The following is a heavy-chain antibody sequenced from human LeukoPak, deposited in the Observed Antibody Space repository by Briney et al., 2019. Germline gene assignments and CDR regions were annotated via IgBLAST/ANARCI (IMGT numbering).Heavy chain of an antibody. Sequence: PGGFLRLSCAASGLTVTSNYMIWVRQAPGSGLERVSVIYSGGTTYYADSVKGRFTVSRDTSKNTLFLQMNSLRAEDTAMYHCARGLEKKGLLRATGATYFDYWGQGTLVTVSS. J-gene: IGHJ4*02. D-gene: IGHD1-26*01. CDR3: ARGLEKKGLLRATGATYFDY. CDR2: IYSGGTT. V-gene: IGHV3-53*01. CDR1: GLTVTSNY.